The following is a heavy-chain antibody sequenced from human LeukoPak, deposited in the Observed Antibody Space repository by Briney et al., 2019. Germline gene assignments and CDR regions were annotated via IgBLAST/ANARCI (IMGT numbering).Heavy chain of an antibody. Sequence: SEALSLTCAVYVGSFSGYYWSWIRQPPGKGLEWIGEIKHSRSTNYIPSVKSRVTMSVYKSKNQFSLKLSSVTAADTAVYYCASGRAAAGVSGADYWGQGTLVTVSS. CDR2: IKHSRST. D-gene: IGHD6-13*01. CDR1: VGSFSGYY. V-gene: IGHV4-34*01. CDR3: ASGRAAAGVSGADY. J-gene: IGHJ4*02.